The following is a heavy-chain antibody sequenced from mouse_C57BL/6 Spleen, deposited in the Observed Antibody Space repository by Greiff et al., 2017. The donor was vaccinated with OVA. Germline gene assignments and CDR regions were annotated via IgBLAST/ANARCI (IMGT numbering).Heavy chain of an antibody. CDR3: ATLTTVVPFAY. CDR1: GFSLTSYG. CDR2: IWGDGST. J-gene: IGHJ3*01. D-gene: IGHD1-1*01. Sequence: VKLMESGPGLVAPSPSLSITCTVSGFSLTSYGVSWVRQPPGKGLEWLGVIWGDGSTNYHSALISRKSISKDNSKSQVFLKLNSLQTDDTATDYCATLTTVVPFAYWGQGTLVTVSA. V-gene: IGHV2-3*01.